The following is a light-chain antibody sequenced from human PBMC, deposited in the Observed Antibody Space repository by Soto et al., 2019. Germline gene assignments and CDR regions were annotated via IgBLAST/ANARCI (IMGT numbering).Light chain of an antibody. V-gene: IGKV4-1*01. CDR3: QQYYSSPPMYI. CDR1: QSVLYSSNNKNY. CDR2: WAS. Sequence: DIVMTQSPDSLAVSLGERATINCKSSQSVLYSSNNKNYLAWYQQKPGQPPKLLIYWASTRESGVPDRFSGSGSGTDFTLTISSRQAEDVAVYYCQQYYSSPPMYILAGGTKLGIK. J-gene: IGKJ2*01.